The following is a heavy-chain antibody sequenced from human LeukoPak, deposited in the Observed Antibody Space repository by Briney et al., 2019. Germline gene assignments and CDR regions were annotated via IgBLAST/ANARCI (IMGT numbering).Heavy chain of an antibody. CDR3: ARVAGGGDRYSGYYYYYGMDV. CDR2: IYSCGST. V-gene: IGHV3-66*03. Sequence: GGSLRLSCAASGFTVSSNYMSWVRQAPGKGLEWVSVIYSCGSTYYADSVKGRFTISRDNSKNTLYLQMNSLRAEDTAVYYCARVAGGGDRYSGYYYYYGMDVWGQGTTVTVSS. D-gene: IGHD2-21*02. CDR1: GFTVSSNY. J-gene: IGHJ6*02.